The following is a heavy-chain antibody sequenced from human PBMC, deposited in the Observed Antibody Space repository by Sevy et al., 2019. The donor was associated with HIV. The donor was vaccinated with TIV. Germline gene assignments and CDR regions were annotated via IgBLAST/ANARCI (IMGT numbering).Heavy chain of an antibody. CDR2: ISRASDSI. J-gene: IGHJ4*02. CDR1: GFTFRDYP. Sequence: GGSLRLSCAASGFTFRDYPMNWIRQAPGKGLEWLSYISRASDSIYYADSVMGRFTVSRDNAKNSLYLQMDRLSDEDTAIYYCAREHTARFPDFWGQGTLVTVSS. V-gene: IGHV3-48*02. CDR3: AREHTARFPDF. D-gene: IGHD2-21*01.